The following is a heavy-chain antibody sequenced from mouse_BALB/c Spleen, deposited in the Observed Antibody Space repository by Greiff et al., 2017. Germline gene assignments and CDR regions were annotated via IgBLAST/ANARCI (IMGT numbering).Heavy chain of an antibody. CDR2: ISYSGST. CDR1: GDSITSGY. Sequence: VQLKESGPSLVKPSQTLSLTCSVTGDSITSGYWNWIRKFPGNKLEYMGYISYSGSTYYNPSLKSRISITRDTSKNQYYLQLNSVTTEDTATYYCARTPGDGSNWYFDVWGAGTTVTVSS. D-gene: IGHD1-1*01. CDR3: ARTPGDGSNWYFDV. J-gene: IGHJ1*01. V-gene: IGHV3-8*02.